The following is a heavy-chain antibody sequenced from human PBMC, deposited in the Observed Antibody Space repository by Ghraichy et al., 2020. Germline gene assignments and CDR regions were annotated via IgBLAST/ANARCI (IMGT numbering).Heavy chain of an antibody. V-gene: IGHV3-48*03. J-gene: IGHJ3*02. CDR1: GFTFSSYE. D-gene: IGHD3-22*01. CDR3: ASLPSSRSITMIVVPAFDI. Sequence: GESLNISCAASGFTFSSYEMNWVRQAPGKGLEWVSYISSSGSTIYYADSVKGRFTISRDNAKNSLYLQMNSLRAEDTAVYYCASLPSSRSITMIVVPAFDIWGQGTMVTVSS. CDR2: ISSSGSTI.